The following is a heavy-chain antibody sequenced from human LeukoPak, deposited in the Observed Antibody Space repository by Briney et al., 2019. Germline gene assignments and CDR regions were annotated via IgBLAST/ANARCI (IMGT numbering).Heavy chain of an antibody. CDR2: IKSKTDGGTT. CDR1: GFTFSNAW. CDR3: TTRYCSSTSCSY. Sequence: GGSLRLSCAASGFTFSNAWMSWVRQAPGKGLEWVGRIKSKTDGGTTDYAAPVKDRFTISRDNSKNTLYLQMNSLKTEDTAVYYCTTRYCSSTSCSYWGQGTLVTVSS. J-gene: IGHJ4*02. V-gene: IGHV3-15*01. D-gene: IGHD2-2*01.